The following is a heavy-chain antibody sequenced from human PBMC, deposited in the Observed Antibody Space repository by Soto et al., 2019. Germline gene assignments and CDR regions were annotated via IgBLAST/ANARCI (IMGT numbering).Heavy chain of an antibody. D-gene: IGHD6-13*01. J-gene: IGHJ4*02. CDR1: GFTFKSFG. CDR2: VSDDGPYK. V-gene: IGHV3-30*03. CDR3: ARDLPVRYSSIWFGHLEF. Sequence: QVLLVESGGGVVQPGMSLRLSCEASGFTFKSFGFHWVRQAPGKGLEWVAVVSDDGPYKSYADSVKGRFTISRDNSKNTVYVEMSSLRPEDTAIYYGARDLPVRYSSIWFGHLEFWGQGTLVTVSS.